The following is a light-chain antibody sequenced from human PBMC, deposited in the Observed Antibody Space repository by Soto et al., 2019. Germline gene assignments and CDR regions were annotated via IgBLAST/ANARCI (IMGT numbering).Light chain of an antibody. CDR2: GAS. J-gene: IGKJ4*01. Sequence: EIVLTQSPGTLSLSPGERATLSCRASQSVSNNYLAWYQQKPGQAPRLLIYGASSRATGIPDRFSGSGSGTDFTLTISKLETEDVEGNCGQQYGSSLWSVGGGTQVEIK. CDR1: QSVSNNY. V-gene: IGKV3-20*01. CDR3: QQYGSSLWS.